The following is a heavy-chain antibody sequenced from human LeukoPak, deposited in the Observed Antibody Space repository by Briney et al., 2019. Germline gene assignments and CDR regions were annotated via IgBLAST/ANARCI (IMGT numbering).Heavy chain of an antibody. CDR3: AREQYSSSWYSDY. V-gene: IGHV3-30*02. Sequence: PGGSLRLSCAASGFTFSSYGMHWVRQAPGKGLEWVAFIRYDGSNKYYADSVKGRFTISRDNAKNTLYLQMNSLRAEDTAVYYCAREQYSSSWYSDYWGQGTLVTVSS. J-gene: IGHJ4*02. D-gene: IGHD6-13*01. CDR1: GFTFSSYG. CDR2: IRYDGSNK.